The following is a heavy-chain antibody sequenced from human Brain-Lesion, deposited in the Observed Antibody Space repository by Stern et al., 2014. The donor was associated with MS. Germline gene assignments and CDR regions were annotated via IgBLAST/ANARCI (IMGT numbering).Heavy chain of an antibody. Sequence: EVQLVQSGAEVKKPGESLKISCEASGYLFDDYWIGWVRQMSGRGLELVAIIFPRDSNTRYSPSVQGQVTISAKNPISTAYLQWSSLKASNPPMYSCARSPATPSGYDRFDYWGQGALVTVSS. CDR1: GYLFDDYW. J-gene: IGHJ4*02. CDR3: ARSPATPSGYDRFDY. CDR2: IFPRDSNT. D-gene: IGHD5-12*01. V-gene: IGHV5-51*04.